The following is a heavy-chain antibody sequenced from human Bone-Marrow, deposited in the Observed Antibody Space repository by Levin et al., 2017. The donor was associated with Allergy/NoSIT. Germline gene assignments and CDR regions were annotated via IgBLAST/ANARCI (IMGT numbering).Heavy chain of an antibody. D-gene: IGHD1-1*01. CDR3: TGDQTGTSQYKIIDP. J-gene: IGHJ5*01. Sequence: ASVKVSCKASGYTFIGYYIYWVRQAPGQGIEWMGWIDPSSGGTNYAQNFKGRVTMTRDTSRTTAFLALSRPRSDDTAVYYCTGDQTGTSQYKIIDPWGRGTLVIVSS. V-gene: IGHV1-2*02. CDR1: GYTFIGYY. CDR2: IDPSSGGT.